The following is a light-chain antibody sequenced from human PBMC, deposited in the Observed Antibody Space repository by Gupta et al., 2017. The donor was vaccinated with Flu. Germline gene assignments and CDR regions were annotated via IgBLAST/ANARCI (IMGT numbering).Light chain of an antibody. V-gene: IGKV3-11*01. CDR2: DAS. CDR1: QSVGTS. Sequence: PATLSLSPGERATLACRASQSVGTSLAWNQQRPGQAPRLLIDDASNRATAIPARFLGGGSGTDFTLTISSLEPEDFAVYYCQQRTNWRWTFGQGTKVEIK. CDR3: QQRTNWRWT. J-gene: IGKJ1*01.